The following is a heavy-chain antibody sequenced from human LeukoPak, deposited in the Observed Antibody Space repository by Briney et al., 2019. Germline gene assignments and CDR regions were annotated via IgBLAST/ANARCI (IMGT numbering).Heavy chain of an antibody. J-gene: IGHJ3*02. CDR3: ARDWNPPSDSHAFDI. CDR1: GSTLSSYA. CDR2: IIPIFGTA. Sequence: SVKVSCKASGSTLSSYAISGVRQAPGQGLEWMGGIIPIFGTANYAQKFQGRVTITADESTSTAYMELSSLRSEDTAVYYCARDWNPPSDSHAFDIWGQGTMVTVSS. V-gene: IGHV1-69*01. D-gene: IGHD1-1*01.